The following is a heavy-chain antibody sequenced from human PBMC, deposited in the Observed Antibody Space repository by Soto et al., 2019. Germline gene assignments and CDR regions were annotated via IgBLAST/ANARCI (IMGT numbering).Heavy chain of an antibody. CDR2: ISSSSSYI. D-gene: IGHD4-4*01. Sequence: GGSLRLSCAASGFTFSSYSMNWVRQAPGKGLEWVSSISSSSSYIYYADSVKGRFTISRDNAKNSLYLQMNSLRAEDTAVYYCARDGHYSNSASDYWGQGTLVTVSS. V-gene: IGHV3-21*01. CDR1: GFTFSSYS. J-gene: IGHJ4*02. CDR3: ARDGHYSNSASDY.